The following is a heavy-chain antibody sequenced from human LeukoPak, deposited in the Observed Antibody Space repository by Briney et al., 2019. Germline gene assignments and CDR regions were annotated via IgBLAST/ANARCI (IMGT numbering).Heavy chain of an antibody. CDR3: AREGDTYYYVAY. CDR1: GFMFSNYW. CDR2: IKQDGSEK. V-gene: IGHV3-7*01. D-gene: IGHD2-21*02. Sequence: GGSLRLSCAGSGFMFSNYWMTWVRQAPGKGLEWVANIKQDGSEKYYVDSVKGRFTISRDNAKNSLYLQMNSLSAEDTAVYYCAREGDTYYYVAYWGQGTLVTVSS. J-gene: IGHJ4*02.